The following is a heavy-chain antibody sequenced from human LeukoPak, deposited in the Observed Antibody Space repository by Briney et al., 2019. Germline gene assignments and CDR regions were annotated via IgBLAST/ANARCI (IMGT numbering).Heavy chain of an antibody. V-gene: IGHV3-23*01. CDR1: GFTFITYA. CDR3: AKDRDHDFWSGYYSGGYGMDV. Sequence: GGSLRLSCAASGFTFITYAMSWVRQAPGKGLEWVSQISRSGGSTHYGDSVKGRFTISRDNSKNTLYLQMNSLRVEDTAVYYCAKDRDHDFWSGYYSGGYGMDVWGQGTTVTVSS. D-gene: IGHD3-3*01. CDR2: ISRSGGST. J-gene: IGHJ6*02.